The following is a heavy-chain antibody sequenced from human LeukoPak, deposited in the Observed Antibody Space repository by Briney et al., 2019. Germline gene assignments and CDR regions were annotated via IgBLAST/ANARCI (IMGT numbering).Heavy chain of an antibody. D-gene: IGHD6-6*01. CDR2: ISGGGENT. CDR3: ARRIATRPWSPPFDY. V-gene: IGHV3-23*01. CDR1: GSTFSSYS. J-gene: IGHJ4*02. Sequence: GGSLRLSCVASGSTFSSYSMTWVRQAPGKGLEWVSAISGGGENTYYADSVKGRFIISRDNSKNTLYLQMHSLRAEDTAVYYCARRIATRPWSPPFDYWSQGTLVTVSS.